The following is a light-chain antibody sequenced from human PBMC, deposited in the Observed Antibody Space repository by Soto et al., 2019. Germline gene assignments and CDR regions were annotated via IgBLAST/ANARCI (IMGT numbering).Light chain of an antibody. J-gene: IGKJ4*01. Sequence: EIVLTQSPATLSLSPGERATLSCRASQSVSSYLAWYQQKPGQSPRLLIYDASNRATGIPARFSGSGSGTDFTLTISSLEPEDSAVYYCQQRSNLAFGGGTKVEIK. CDR2: DAS. V-gene: IGKV3-11*01. CDR3: QQRSNLA. CDR1: QSVSSY.